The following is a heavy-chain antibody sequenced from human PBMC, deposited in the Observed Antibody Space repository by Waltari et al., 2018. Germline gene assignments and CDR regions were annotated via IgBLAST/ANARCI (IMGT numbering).Heavy chain of an antibody. CDR2: ISSSSSTI. V-gene: IGHV3-48*04. CDR1: GFTFSRYS. CDR3: ASSVDIVATNY. J-gene: IGHJ4*02. D-gene: IGHD5-12*01. Sequence: EVQLVESGGGLVQPGGSLRLSCAASGFTFSRYSMNWVRQAPGKGLEWVSYISSSSSTIYYADSVKGRFTISRDNAKNSLYLQMNSLRAEDTAVYYCASSVDIVATNYWGQGTLVTVSS.